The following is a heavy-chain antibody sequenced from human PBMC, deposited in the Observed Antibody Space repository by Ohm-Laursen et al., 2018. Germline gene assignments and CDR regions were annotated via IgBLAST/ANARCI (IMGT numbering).Heavy chain of an antibody. CDR3: ARDWSGHYAIAY. D-gene: IGHD3-3*01. V-gene: IGHV3-48*01. CDR1: GFPFSAYS. CDR2: ISNVVSVT. Sequence: SLRLSCAASGFPFSAYSMNWVRQAPGKGLEWISYISNVVSVTWYADSVKGRFTVSRDNAKNSLYLQLNSLRAEDTAVYYCARDWSGHYAIAYWGQGTPVTVSS. J-gene: IGHJ4*02.